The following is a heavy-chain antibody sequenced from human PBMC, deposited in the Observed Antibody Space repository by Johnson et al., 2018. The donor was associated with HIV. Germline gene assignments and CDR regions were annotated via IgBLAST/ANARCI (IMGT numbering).Heavy chain of an antibody. Sequence: EVQLVESGGGLVQPGGSLRLSCAASGFTFSSYSMHWVRQTTGKVLQWVSGIGTAGDTYYSGSVKGRFTISRENAKNSLYLQMNSLRAEDTAVYYCARGEQWLVPDSEDAFDMWGLGTLVTVSS. J-gene: IGHJ3*02. CDR1: GFTFSSYS. V-gene: IGHV3-13*01. D-gene: IGHD6-19*01. CDR2: IGTAGDT. CDR3: ARGEQWLVPDSEDAFDM.